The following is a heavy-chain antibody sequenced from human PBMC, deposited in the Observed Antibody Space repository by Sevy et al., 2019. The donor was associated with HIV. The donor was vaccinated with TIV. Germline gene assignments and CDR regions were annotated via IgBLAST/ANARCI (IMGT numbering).Heavy chain of an antibody. CDR3: ARAAAEYYYGMDV. J-gene: IGHJ6*02. V-gene: IGHV4-59*01. Sequence: SETLSLTCTVSGVSISGYYWSWIRQSPGKGLEGIGYIYYSGMTNYNPSLKSRVTISDDTSKNQFSLKLNSVTAADTAVYYCARAAAEYYYGMDVWGQGTKVTVSS. CDR1: GVSISGYY. CDR2: IYYSGMT. D-gene: IGHD6-25*01.